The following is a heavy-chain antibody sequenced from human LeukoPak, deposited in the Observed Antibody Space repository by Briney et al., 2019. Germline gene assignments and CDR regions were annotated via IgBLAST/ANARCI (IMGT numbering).Heavy chain of an antibody. J-gene: IGHJ4*02. V-gene: IGHV3-7*01. CDR3: ARDYLDYVWGSYRYRLDY. CDR1: GFTFSGYW. D-gene: IGHD3-16*02. Sequence: GGSLRLSCAASGFTFSGYWMSWVRQAPGRGLEWVANIKQDGSEKYYVDSVKGRFTISRDNAKNSLYLQMNSLRAEDTAVYYCARDYLDYVWGSYRYRLDYWGQGTLVTVSS. CDR2: IKQDGSEK.